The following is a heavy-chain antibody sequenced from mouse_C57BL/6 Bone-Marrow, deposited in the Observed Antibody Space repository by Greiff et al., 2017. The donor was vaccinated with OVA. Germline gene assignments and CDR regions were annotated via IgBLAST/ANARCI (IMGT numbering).Heavy chain of an antibody. J-gene: IGHJ4*01. CDR3: ARSPYDGYYYDY. CDR2: IYPGSGST. CDR1: GYTFTSYW. D-gene: IGHD2-3*01. Sequence: QVQLKQPGAELVKPGASVKMSCKASGYTFTSYWITWVKQRPGQGLEWIGDIYPGSGSTNYNEKFKSKATLTVDTPSSTAYMQLSSLTSEDSAVYYCARSPYDGYYYDYWGQGTSVTVSS. V-gene: IGHV1-55*01.